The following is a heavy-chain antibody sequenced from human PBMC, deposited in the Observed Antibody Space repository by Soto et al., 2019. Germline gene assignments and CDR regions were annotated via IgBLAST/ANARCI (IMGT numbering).Heavy chain of an antibody. D-gene: IGHD2-15*01. V-gene: IGHV3-21*01. CDR3: ARGQKDIVVVVAATEYYYYYYGMDV. CDR1: GFTFSSYS. Sequence: EVQLVESGGGLVKPGGSLRLSCAASGFTFSSYSMNWVRQAPGKGLEWVSSISSSSSYIYYADSVKGRFTISRDNAKNSLYXXMXSXTAEDTAVYYCARGQKDIVVVVAATEYYYYYYGMDVWGQGTTVTVSS. CDR2: ISSSSSYI. J-gene: IGHJ6*02.